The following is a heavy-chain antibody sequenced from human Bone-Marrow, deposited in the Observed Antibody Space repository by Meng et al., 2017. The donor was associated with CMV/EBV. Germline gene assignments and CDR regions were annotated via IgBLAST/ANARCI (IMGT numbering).Heavy chain of an antibody. CDR1: GYTFTGYY. J-gene: IGHJ6*02. Sequence: ASVKVSCKASGYTFTGYYMHWVRQAPGQGLEWMGWISAYNGNTNYAQKLQGRVTMTTDTSTSTAYMELRSLRSDDTAVYYCARDGAAAGPYYYYYGLDVWGQGTTVTVSS. CDR2: ISAYNGNT. CDR3: ARDGAAAGPYYYYYGLDV. V-gene: IGHV1-18*04. D-gene: IGHD6-13*01.